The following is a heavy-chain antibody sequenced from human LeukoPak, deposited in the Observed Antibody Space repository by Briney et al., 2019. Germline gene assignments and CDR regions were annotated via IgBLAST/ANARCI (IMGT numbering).Heavy chain of an antibody. V-gene: IGHV4-39*07. D-gene: IGHD6-13*01. CDR2: MYYSGST. CDR1: GGSISSGNYY. Sequence: SETLSLTCTVSGGSISSGNYYWGWIRQPPGKGLEWIGSMYYSGSTYYNPSLKTRVTISVDTSNNQFSLKLSSVTAADTAVYYCARIAKQSSSWYLSYYYYMDVWGKGTTVTVSS. J-gene: IGHJ6*03. CDR3: ARIAKQSSSWYLSYYYYMDV.